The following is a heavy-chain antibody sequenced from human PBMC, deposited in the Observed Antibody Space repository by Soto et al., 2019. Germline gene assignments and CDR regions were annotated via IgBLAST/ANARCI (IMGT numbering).Heavy chain of an antibody. Sequence: SETLSLTCTVSGGSISNSSYYWGWVRQPPGKGLEWIGHIYYSGTSYSNPSLKGRVSLSVDTSKNQFSLKLNSVTAAGTAVYFCARVQRRWLNRDYWGQGTLVTVSS. CDR1: GGSISNSSYY. CDR2: IYYSGTS. D-gene: IGHD5-12*01. CDR3: ARVQRRWLNRDY. J-gene: IGHJ4*02. V-gene: IGHV4-39*01.